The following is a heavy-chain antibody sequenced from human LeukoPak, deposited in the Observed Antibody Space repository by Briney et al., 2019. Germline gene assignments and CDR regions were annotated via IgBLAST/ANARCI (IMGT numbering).Heavy chain of an antibody. CDR3: ARLALGIVGATNAPLQTDFDY. CDR2: IKQDGSDK. D-gene: IGHD1-26*01. Sequence: PGGSLRLSCAASGFTFSSYWMTWVRQAPGKGLEWVANIKQDGSDKYYVDSVRGRFTISRDNAKNSLFLQMNSLRAEDTAVYYCARLALGIVGATNAPLQTDFDYWGQGTLVTVSS. V-gene: IGHV3-7*01. CDR1: GFTFSSYW. J-gene: IGHJ4*02.